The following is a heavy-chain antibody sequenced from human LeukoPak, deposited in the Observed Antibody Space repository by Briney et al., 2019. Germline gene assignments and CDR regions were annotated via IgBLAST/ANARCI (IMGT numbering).Heavy chain of an antibody. J-gene: IGHJ3*02. CDR3: ARIPLGVAGPSDAFDI. V-gene: IGHV4-39*07. D-gene: IGHD6-19*01. Sequence: KASETLSLTCTVSGGSISSSSYYWSWIRQPPGKGLEWIGEINHSGSTNYNPSLKSRVTISVDTSKNQFSLKLSSVTAADTAVYYCARIPLGVAGPSDAFDIWGQGTMVTVSS. CDR1: GGSISSSSYY. CDR2: INHSGST.